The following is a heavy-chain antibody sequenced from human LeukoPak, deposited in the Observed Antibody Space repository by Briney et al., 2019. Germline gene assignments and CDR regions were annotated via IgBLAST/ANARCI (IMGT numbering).Heavy chain of an antibody. CDR3: VCDRGNFDSFDF. V-gene: IGHV5-51*01. D-gene: IGHD1-7*01. Sequence: HGESLKISCKGSGYSFTSYWIGWVRQMPGKGLEWMGLIYPGNSDTRYSPSFHGQVTISADTSISTAYLQWSSLKASDTAVYFCVCDRGNFDSFDFWGQGTLVTVSS. J-gene: IGHJ4*02. CDR2: IYPGNSDT. CDR1: GYSFTSYW.